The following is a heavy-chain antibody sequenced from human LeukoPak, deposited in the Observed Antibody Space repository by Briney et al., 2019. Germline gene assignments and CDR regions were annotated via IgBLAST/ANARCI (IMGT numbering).Heavy chain of an antibody. CDR3: AKGTWDLLLSHYYYGMDV. Sequence: GCLSLSCVASAFTFSSYAMSWVRQAAGEGLEWVSGINGSVGIRNYAGSMKGRFTIYRDTPKNTPYLKMNSLKAEGTDVYYCAKGTWDLLLSHYYYGMDVWGQGATVTVSS. V-gene: IGHV3-23*01. CDR1: AFTFSSYA. D-gene: IGHD1-26*01. CDR2: INGSVGIR. J-gene: IGHJ6*02.